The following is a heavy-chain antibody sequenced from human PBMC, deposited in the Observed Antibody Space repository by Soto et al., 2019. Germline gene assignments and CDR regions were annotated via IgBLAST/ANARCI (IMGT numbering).Heavy chain of an antibody. Sequence: PGESLKISCKGSGYSFTSYWIRWVRQMPGKGLEWMGRIDPSDSYTNYSPSFQGHVTISADKSISTAYLQWSSLKASDTAMYYCARRNTYYYDSSGYLFDYWGQGTLVTVSS. V-gene: IGHV5-10-1*01. CDR3: ARRNTYYYDSSGYLFDY. CDR2: IDPSDSYT. CDR1: GYSFTSYW. D-gene: IGHD3-22*01. J-gene: IGHJ4*02.